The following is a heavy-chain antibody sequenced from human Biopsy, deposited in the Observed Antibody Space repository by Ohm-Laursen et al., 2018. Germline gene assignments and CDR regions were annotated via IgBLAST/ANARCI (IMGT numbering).Heavy chain of an antibody. D-gene: IGHD7-27*01. J-gene: IGHJ4*02. Sequence: GTLSLTCTVSGGSIKSYCWNWIRQSPGKGLEWIGFIYYTGHTNYNPSLKSRATISVDTSKNQFSLKVISVTAADTAVYYCARLTGDPSYWGQGILVTVSS. CDR3: ARLTGDPSY. V-gene: IGHV4-59*01. CDR2: IYYTGHT. CDR1: GGSIKSYC.